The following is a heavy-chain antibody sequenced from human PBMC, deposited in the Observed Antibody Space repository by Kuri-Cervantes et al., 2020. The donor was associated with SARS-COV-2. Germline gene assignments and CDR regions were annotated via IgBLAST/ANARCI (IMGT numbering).Heavy chain of an antibody. V-gene: IGHV4-39*07. Sequence: SETLSLTCTVSGGSISSSSYYWGWIRQPPGKGLEWIGSIYHSGSTYYNPSLKSRVTISVDTSKNQFSLKLSSVTAADTAVYYCARGLEGYCSSTSCLRRGGNYYYYMDVWGKGTTVTVSS. J-gene: IGHJ6*03. CDR1: GGSISSSSYY. CDR2: IYHSGST. CDR3: ARGLEGYCSSTSCLRRGGNYYYYMDV. D-gene: IGHD2-2*01.